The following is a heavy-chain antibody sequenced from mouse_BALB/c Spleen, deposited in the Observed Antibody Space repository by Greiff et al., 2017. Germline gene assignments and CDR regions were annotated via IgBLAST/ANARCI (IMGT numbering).Heavy chain of an antibody. Sequence: EVQRVESGGGLVQPGGSLKLSCAASGFTFSDYYMYWVRQTPVKRLEWVATISDGGSYTYYPDSVKGRFTISRDNAKNNLYLQMSSLKSEDTAMYYCARDIKSRFAYWGQGTLVTVSA. CDR3: ARDIKSRFAY. CDR1: GFTFSDYY. CDR2: ISDGGSYT. J-gene: IGHJ3*01. D-gene: IGHD1-3*01. V-gene: IGHV5-4*02.